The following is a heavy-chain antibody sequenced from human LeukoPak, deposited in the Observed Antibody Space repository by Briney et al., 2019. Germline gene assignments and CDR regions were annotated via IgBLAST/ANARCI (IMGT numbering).Heavy chain of an antibody. J-gene: IGHJ4*02. CDR1: GFTFSSYE. CDR3: VRATSNPNYYDSSGYL. V-gene: IGHV3-48*03. CDR2: ISSSGSTI. D-gene: IGHD3-22*01. Sequence: GGSLRLSCAASGFTFSSYEMNWVRQAPGKGLEWVSYISSSGSTIYYADSVKGRFTISRDNSKNTLYLQMNSLRAEDTAVYYCVRATSNPNYYDSSGYLWGQGTLVTVSS.